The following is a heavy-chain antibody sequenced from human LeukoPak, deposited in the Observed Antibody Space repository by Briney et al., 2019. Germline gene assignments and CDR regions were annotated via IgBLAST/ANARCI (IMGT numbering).Heavy chain of an antibody. J-gene: IGHJ4*02. CDR1: GFTFSSYE. D-gene: IGHD3-9*01. CDR3: ARQRGDILTGYYMPRGFDY. CDR2: SSSGSTI. Sequence: PGGSLRLSCAASGFTFSSYEMTWVRQAPGKGLEWVSYSSSGSTIYYADSVKGRFTISRDNAKNSLYLQMNSLRAEDTAVYYCARQRGDILTGYYMPRGFDYWGQGTLVTVSS. V-gene: IGHV3-48*03.